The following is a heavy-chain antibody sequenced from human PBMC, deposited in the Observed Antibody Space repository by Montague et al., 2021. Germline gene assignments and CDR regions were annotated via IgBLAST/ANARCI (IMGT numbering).Heavy chain of an antibody. CDR2: SRNKANSYTT. V-gene: IGHV3-72*01. CDR3: ATEGKLPGPDFDH. CDR1: GFSFSDYY. D-gene: IGHD1-7*01. Sequence: SLRLSCAASGFSFSDYYVDWVRQAPGKGLEWVSRSRNKANSYTTDYAASVKGRFTISRDESKNSLYLQMNSLKTDDTAVYYCATEGKLPGPDFDHWGQGTLVTVSS. J-gene: IGHJ4*02.